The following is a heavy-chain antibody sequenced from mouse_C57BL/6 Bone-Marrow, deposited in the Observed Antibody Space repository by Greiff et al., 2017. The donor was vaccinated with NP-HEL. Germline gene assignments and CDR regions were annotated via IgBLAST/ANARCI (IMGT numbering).Heavy chain of an antibody. Sequence: EVKLQESGGGLVQPKGSLKLSCAASGFSFNTYAMNWVRQAPGKGLEWVARIRSKSNNYATYYADSVKDRFTISRDDSESMLYLQMNNLKTEDTAMYYCVRQTDDYDGHILPFFDYWGQGTTLTVSS. CDR1: GFSFNTYA. CDR3: VRQTDDYDGHILPFFDY. CDR2: IRSKSNNYAT. J-gene: IGHJ2*01. D-gene: IGHD2-4*01. V-gene: IGHV10-1*01.